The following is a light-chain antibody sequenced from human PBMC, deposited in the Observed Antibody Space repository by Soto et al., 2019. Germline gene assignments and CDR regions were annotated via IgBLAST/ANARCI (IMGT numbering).Light chain of an antibody. J-gene: IGKJ3*01. CDR2: AAS. CDR1: QSINSW. V-gene: IGKV1-39*01. Sequence: DIQMTQSPSTLSASVGDRVTITCRASQSINSWLAWYQQKPGKAPKLLIYAASSLQSGVPSRFSGSGSGTDFTHTISSLQPEDFATYFCQQSYSTPRAFGPGTKVDIK. CDR3: QQSYSTPRA.